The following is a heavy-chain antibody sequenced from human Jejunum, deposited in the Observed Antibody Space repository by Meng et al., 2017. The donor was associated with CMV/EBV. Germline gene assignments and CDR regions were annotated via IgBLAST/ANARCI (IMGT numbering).Heavy chain of an antibody. J-gene: IGHJ4*02. CDR2: IKNDGSEK. V-gene: IGHV3-7*01. CDR3: AREGHWEQRAPHFDY. Sequence: FTVSNYWMNGVRQAPGKGLEWVANIKNDGSEKYYVNSVKGRFTISRDNAKNSLYLQMNSLRAEDTAVYYCAREGHWEQRAPHFDYWGQGTLVTVSS. D-gene: IGHD1-26*01. CDR1: FTVSNYW.